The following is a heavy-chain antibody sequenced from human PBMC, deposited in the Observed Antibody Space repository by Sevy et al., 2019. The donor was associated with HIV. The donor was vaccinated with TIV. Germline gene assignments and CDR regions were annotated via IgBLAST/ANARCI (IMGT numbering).Heavy chain of an antibody. Sequence: GGSLRLSCAASGFSFSSDSVSWVRQAPGKGLGWVASIVSSNSYINYADSVKGRVTISRDNAKNSLFLNMSTLRAEDTAVYYCARSYRSSSYILYYFEYWGQGTPVTVSS. CDR1: GFSFSSDS. CDR3: ARSYRSSSYILYYFEY. D-gene: IGHD3-16*02. J-gene: IGHJ4*02. V-gene: IGHV3-21*01. CDR2: IVSSNSYI.